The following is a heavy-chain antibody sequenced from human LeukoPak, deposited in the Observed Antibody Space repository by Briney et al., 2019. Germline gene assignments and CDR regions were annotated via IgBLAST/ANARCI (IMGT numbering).Heavy chain of an antibody. J-gene: IGHJ4*02. D-gene: IGHD3-22*01. CDR3: ARGVYYYDSSGYYDY. CDR2: ISAYNGNT. CDR1: GYTFTSYG. V-gene: IGHV1-18*01. Sequence: ASVKVSCKASGYTFTSYGISWVRQAPGRELEWMGWISAYNGNTNSAQKLQGRVTMTTDTSTSTAYMELRSLRSDDTAVYYCARGVYYYDSSGYYDYWGQGTLVTVSS.